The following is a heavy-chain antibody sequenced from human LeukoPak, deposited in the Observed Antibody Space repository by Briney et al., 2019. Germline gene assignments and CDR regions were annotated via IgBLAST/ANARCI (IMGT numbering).Heavy chain of an antibody. CDR2: INPDGSDK. CDR3: AGPPQAGPFDY. D-gene: IGHD6-19*01. J-gene: IGHJ4*02. CDR1: GFIFRDYW. V-gene: IGHV3-7*01. Sequence: GGSLRLSCAGSGFIFRDYWLTWVRQAPGKGLQWVANINPDGSDKNYVDSLKGRSTIFRDNAKNLLFLQMNSLRVEDTAVYYCAGPPQAGPFDYWGRGTLVTVSS.